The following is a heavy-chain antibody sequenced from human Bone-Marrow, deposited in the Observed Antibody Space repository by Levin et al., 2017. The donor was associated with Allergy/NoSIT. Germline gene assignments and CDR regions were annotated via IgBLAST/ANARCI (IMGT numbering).Heavy chain of an antibody. D-gene: IGHD1-1*01. Sequence: PGGSLRLSCVASGFTFSSYAMTWVRQSPGKGLEWVSRISGSGGTTYYADSVKGRFTISRDNSKNTLFLQMSTLRVDDTAVYYCARTPRTTGTTYNAWGPGTRVTVSS. V-gene: IGHV3-23*01. J-gene: IGHJ5*02. CDR2: ISGSGGTT. CDR3: ARTPRTTGTTYNA. CDR1: GFTFSSYA.